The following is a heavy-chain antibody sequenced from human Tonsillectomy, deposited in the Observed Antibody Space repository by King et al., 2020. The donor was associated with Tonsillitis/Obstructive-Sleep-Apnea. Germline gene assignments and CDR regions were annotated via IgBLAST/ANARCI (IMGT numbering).Heavy chain of an antibody. V-gene: IGHV3-21*01. CDR1: GFTFSSYS. CDR3: ARLKTYSSSNYMDF. CDR2: ISSSSSYI. J-gene: IGHJ6*03. Sequence: VQLVESGGGLVKPGGSLRLSCAASGFTFSSYSMNWVRQAPGKGLEWVSSISSSSSYIYYADSVKGRFTISRDNAKKSLYLQMNSLRAEDTAVYYFARLKTYSSSNYMDFWGKGTTVTVSS. D-gene: IGHD6-6*01.